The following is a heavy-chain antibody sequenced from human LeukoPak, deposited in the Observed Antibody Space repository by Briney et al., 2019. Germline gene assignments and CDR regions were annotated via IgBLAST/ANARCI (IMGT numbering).Heavy chain of an antibody. J-gene: IGHJ4*02. Sequence: PSQTLSLTCTVSGGSISSGSYYWSWIRQPAGKGLEWIGRIYTSGSTNYSPSLKSRVTISVDTSKNQFSLKLSSVTAADTAVYYCARGPSPDYYDSSGYYYFDYWGQGTLVTVSS. CDR1: GGSISSGSYY. D-gene: IGHD3-22*01. V-gene: IGHV4-61*02. CDR3: ARGPSPDYYDSSGYYYFDY. CDR2: IYTSGST.